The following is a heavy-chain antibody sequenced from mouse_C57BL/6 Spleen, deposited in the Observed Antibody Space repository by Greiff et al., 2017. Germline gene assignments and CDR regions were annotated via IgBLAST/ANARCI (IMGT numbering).Heavy chain of an antibody. V-gene: IGHV1-39*01. J-gene: IGHJ1*03. CDR2: INPNYGTT. Sequence: EVQLQESGPELVKPGASVKISCKASGYSFTDYNMNWVKQSNGKSLEWIGVINPNYGTTSYNQKFKGKATLSVDQSSSTAYMQLNSLTSEDSAVYYCARSFITTVVAPYCYFDVWGTGTTVTVSS. CDR3: ARSFITTVVAPYCYFDV. CDR1: GYSFTDYN. D-gene: IGHD1-1*01.